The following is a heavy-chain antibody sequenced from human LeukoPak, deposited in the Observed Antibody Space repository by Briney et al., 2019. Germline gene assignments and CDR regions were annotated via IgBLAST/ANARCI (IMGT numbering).Heavy chain of an antibody. D-gene: IGHD4-17*01. Sequence: EASVKVSCKASGGTFSSYAISWVRQAPGQGLEWMGGIIPIFGTANYAQKFQGRVTITADKSTSTAYMELSSLRSEDTAVYYCASTGVGRTTTVTLFDYWGQGTLVTVSS. CDR2: IIPIFGTA. CDR3: ASTGVGRTTTVTLFDY. CDR1: GGTFSSYA. V-gene: IGHV1-69*06. J-gene: IGHJ4*02.